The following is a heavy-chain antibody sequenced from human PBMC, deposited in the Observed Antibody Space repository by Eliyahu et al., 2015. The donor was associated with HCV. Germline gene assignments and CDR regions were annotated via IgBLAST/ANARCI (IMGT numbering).Heavy chain of an antibody. V-gene: IGHV1-2*06. J-gene: IGHJ4*02. D-gene: IGHD5-18*01. CDR1: GYTFTXYN. CDR3: ARGHNYGYEY. CDR2: ISPNSGGT. Sequence: QVQLVQSGAXVKKPGAXXRVSCXASGYTFTXYNTHWVRQAPGQGLEWMGRISPNSGGTNYAQKFQGRVTMTRDTSISTAYMELSSLRSDDTAVYYCARGHNYGYEYWGQGTLVTVSS.